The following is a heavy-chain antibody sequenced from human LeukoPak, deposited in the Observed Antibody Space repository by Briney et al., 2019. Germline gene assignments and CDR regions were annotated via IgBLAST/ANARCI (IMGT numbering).Heavy chain of an antibody. CDR2: IYSSDNT. CDR1: EFTVSGNY. Sequence: GGSLRLSCAASEFTVSGNYMSWVRQAPGKGLEWVSVIYSSDNTYYIGSVKGRFTISRDNSKNTLYLQMNSLRAEDTAVYYCAGRRVLDASFDYWGQGNLVTVSS. V-gene: IGHV3-66*02. D-gene: IGHD3-16*01. J-gene: IGHJ4*02. CDR3: AGRRVLDASFDY.